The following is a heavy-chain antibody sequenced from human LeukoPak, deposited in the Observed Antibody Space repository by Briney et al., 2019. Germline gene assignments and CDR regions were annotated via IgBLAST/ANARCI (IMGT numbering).Heavy chain of an antibody. CDR1: GGSISSSSYY. CDR2: IYYSGST. Sequence: SETLSLTCTVSGGSISSSSYYWGWIRQPPGKGLEWIGSIYYSGSTYYNPSLKSRVTISVDTSKNQFSLKLSSVTAADTAVYYCARGDCSGYVSPYNWFDPWGQGTLVTVSS. J-gene: IGHJ5*02. V-gene: IGHV4-39*01. D-gene: IGHD6-19*01. CDR3: ARGDCSGYVSPYNWFDP.